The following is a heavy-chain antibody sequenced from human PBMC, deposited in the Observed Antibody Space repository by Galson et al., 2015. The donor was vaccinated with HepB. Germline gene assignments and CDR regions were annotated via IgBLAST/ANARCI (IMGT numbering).Heavy chain of an antibody. CDR2: IRSGGDTI. V-gene: IGHV3-48*03. CDR1: GFTFSSYS. CDR3: TRDRLVVAGTRTYYGMDV. Sequence: SLRLSCAASGFTFSSYSMNWVRQAPGKGLEWVSYIRSGGDTIYYADSVRGRFTISRDNAKNSLYLQMNSLRAEDTAVYYCTRDRLVVAGTRTYYGMDVWGQGTTVTVSS. J-gene: IGHJ6*02. D-gene: IGHD6-19*01.